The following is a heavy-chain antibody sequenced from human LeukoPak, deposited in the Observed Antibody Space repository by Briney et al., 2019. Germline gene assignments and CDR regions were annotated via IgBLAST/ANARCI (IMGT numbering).Heavy chain of an antibody. J-gene: IGHJ5*02. Sequence: ASVKVSCKASGYTFTSYGISWVRQAPGQGLEWMGWISAYNGNTNYAQKLQGRVTMTTDTSTSTAYMELRSLRSDGTAVYYCARDSIVAGTIGLDPWGQGTLVTVSS. V-gene: IGHV1-18*01. D-gene: IGHD6-19*01. CDR3: ARDSIVAGTIGLDP. CDR2: ISAYNGNT. CDR1: GYTFTSYG.